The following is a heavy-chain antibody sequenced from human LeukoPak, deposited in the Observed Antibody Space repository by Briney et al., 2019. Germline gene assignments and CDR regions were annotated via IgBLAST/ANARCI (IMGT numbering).Heavy chain of an antibody. CDR2: IYYSGST. J-gene: IGHJ5*02. CDR1: GGSISSYY. D-gene: IGHD3-3*01. V-gene: IGHV4-59*01. CDR3: ARDKSGYYDFWSGYSAWFDP. Sequence: SETLSLTCTVSGGSISSYYWSWIRQPPGKGLEWIGYIYYSGSTNYNPSLKSRVTISVDTSKNQFSLKLSSVTAADTAVYYCARDKSGYYDFWSGYSAWFDPWGQGTLVTVSS.